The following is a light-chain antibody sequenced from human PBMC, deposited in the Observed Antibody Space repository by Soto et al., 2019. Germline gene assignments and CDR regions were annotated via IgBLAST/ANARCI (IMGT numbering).Light chain of an antibody. CDR2: ANT. CDR3: QSYDSSLSTYV. CDR1: SSSIGAGFD. V-gene: IGLV1-40*01. Sequence: QAVVTQPPSVSGAPGQRVTISCTGSSSSIGAGFDVHWYQQPPGTAPRLLIYANTHRPSGVPDRISGSKSGTSASLAITGLQAEDEADYYCQSYDSSLSTYVFGTGTKVTVL. J-gene: IGLJ1*01.